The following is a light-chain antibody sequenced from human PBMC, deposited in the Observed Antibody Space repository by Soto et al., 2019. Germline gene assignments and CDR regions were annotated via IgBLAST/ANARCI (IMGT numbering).Light chain of an antibody. CDR1: QSVSSSY. CDR2: GAS. CDR3: QQYGSSPYT. J-gene: IGKJ2*01. V-gene: IGKV3-20*01. Sequence: EIVLTQSPGTLSLSPGERATLSCRASQSVSSSYLAWYQQKPGQAPRLLIFGASTRATGIPERFSGYGSGTDFTLTISRLEPGDFAVYYCQQYGSSPYTFGQGTKLEIK.